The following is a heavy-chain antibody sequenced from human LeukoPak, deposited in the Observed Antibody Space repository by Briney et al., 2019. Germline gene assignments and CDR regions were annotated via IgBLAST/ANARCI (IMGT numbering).Heavy chain of an antibody. Sequence: PGGSLRLSCAASGFTFNTYAMNWVRQAPGKGLEWVSTISGNGRSTYYADSVRGRFTVSRDNFKNTLYLQMNSLRAEDTAIYYCARDPGYVIYYFDYWGQGALVTVSS. CDR2: ISGNGRST. J-gene: IGHJ4*02. V-gene: IGHV3-23*01. D-gene: IGHD5-12*01. CDR1: GFTFNTYA. CDR3: ARDPGYVIYYFDY.